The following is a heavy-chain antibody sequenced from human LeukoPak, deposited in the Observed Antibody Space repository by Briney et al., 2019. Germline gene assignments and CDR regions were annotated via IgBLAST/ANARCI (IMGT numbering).Heavy chain of an antibody. J-gene: IGHJ4*02. CDR3: AKVLVGTTCFEY. V-gene: IGHV3-23*01. CDR1: GFTFSTFA. CDR2: IFPSGGEI. Sequence: GGSLRLSCAASGFTFSTFAMIWVRQPPGKGLEWVSSIFPSGGEIHYADSVRGRFTMSRDNSKNTLYLQMNSLRAEDTAVYYCAKVLVGTTCFEYWGQGTLVTVSS. D-gene: IGHD1-7*01.